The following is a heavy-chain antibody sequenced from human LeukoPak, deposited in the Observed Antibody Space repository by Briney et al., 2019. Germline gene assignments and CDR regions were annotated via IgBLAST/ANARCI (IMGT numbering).Heavy chain of an antibody. CDR1: GDSISSGTYS. D-gene: IGHD1-20*01. J-gene: IGHJ4*02. V-gene: IGHV4-39*07. CDR3: ARVNWVRYNWNDEVVYFDY. CDR2: VYYRGST. Sequence: SETLSLTCTVSGDSISSGTYSWGWIRQPPGKGLEWIGSVYYRGSTYYNPSLKSRVTISVDTSKNQFSLKLSSVTAADTAVYYCARVNWVRYNWNDEVVYFDYWGQGTLVTVSS.